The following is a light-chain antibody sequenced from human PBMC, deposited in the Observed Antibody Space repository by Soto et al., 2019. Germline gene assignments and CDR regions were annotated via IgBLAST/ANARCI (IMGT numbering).Light chain of an antibody. Sequence: DIQMTQSPSSLSASVGDRVTINCQASQGISNYLNWYQQKPGKAPKLLIYDASNLETGVPSRFSGSGSGTDFTFTISSLQPEDIATYYCQQYNNFPLTFGGGTKVDIK. CDR2: DAS. J-gene: IGKJ4*01. V-gene: IGKV1-33*01. CDR1: QGISNY. CDR3: QQYNNFPLT.